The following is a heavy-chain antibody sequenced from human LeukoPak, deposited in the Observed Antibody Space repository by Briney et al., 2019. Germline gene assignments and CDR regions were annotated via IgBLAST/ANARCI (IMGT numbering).Heavy chain of an antibody. V-gene: IGHV3-23*01. D-gene: IGHD3-22*01. J-gene: IGHJ4*02. CDR1: GFTFSSYA. CDR2: ISGSGGST. CDR3: AKSAYYYDSSGYYPPIDY. Sequence: GGSLRLSCAASGFTFSSYAMSWVRQAPGKGLEWASAISGSGGSTYYADSVKGRFTISRDNSKNTLYLQMNSLRAEDTAVYYCAKSAYYYDSSGYYPPIDYWGQGTLVTVSS.